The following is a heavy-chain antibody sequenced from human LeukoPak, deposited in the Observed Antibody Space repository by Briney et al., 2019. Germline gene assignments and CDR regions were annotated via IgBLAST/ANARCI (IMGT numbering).Heavy chain of an antibody. D-gene: IGHD4-17*01. Sequence: GGSLRLSCVASGFIFSRYAMSWVRQAPGKGQEWVSSIGGSGDGTYYTDSVKGRFTISRDNSKNILYLQMNSLRAEDTAVYYCAKDDYGDYVRWFDPWGQGTLVTVSS. J-gene: IGHJ5*02. V-gene: IGHV3-23*01. CDR1: GFIFSRYA. CDR3: AKDDYGDYVRWFDP. CDR2: IGGSGDGT.